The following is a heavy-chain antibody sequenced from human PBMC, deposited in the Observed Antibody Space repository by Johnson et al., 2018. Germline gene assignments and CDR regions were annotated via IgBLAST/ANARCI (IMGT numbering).Heavy chain of an antibody. CDR2: LRSSGSTI. V-gene: IGHV3-11*04. Sequence: QVQLVESGGGLVKPGGSLRLSCAASGFTFSDYYMSWIRQAPGKGLEWVSYLRSSGSTIYYAASVQGRFTISRDNAKNSLYLQMNSLRAGDTAVYYWAKDQEYDFWSGYMDVGGKGTTVTV. J-gene: IGHJ6*03. CDR1: GFTFSDYY. D-gene: IGHD3-3*01. CDR3: AKDQEYDFWSGYMDV.